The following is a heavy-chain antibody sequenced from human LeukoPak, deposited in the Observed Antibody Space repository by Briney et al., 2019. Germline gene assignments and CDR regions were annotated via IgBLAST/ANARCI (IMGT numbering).Heavy chain of an antibody. D-gene: IGHD3-10*01. CDR3: TTARIMVRGVIPLDY. CDR2: IRSKTDGGTT. CDR1: GFTFSNAW. Sequence: PGGSLRLSCAASGFTFSNAWMSWVRQAPGKGLEWVGRIRSKTDGGTTDYAAPVKGRFTISRDDSKNTLYLQMNSLKTGDTAVYYCTTARIMVRGVIPLDYWGQGTLVTVSS. J-gene: IGHJ4*02. V-gene: IGHV3-15*01.